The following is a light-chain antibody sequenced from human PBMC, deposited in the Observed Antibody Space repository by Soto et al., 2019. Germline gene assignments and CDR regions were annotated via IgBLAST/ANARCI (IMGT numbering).Light chain of an antibody. CDR2: GAS. V-gene: IGKV3-15*01. CDR1: QSVSSN. CDR3: QQYNNMPPLT. J-gene: IGKJ4*01. Sequence: EIVMTQSPATLSVSPGDVATLSCRASQSVSSNLAWYQHKPGQAPRLLIYGASTRATGIPARFSGSGSGTEFTLTINSLQSEDFALYYCQQYNNMPPLTFGGGTKV.